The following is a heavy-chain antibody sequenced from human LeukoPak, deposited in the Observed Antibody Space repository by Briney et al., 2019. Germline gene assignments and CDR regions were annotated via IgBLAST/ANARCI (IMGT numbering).Heavy chain of an antibody. CDR3: TAASARAGEFDY. J-gene: IGHJ4*02. V-gene: IGHV3-15*01. Sequence: GSLRLSCAASGFTFSKVWMSWVRQAPGKGPEWVGRIKSKTDGGTADYAAPGKGRFTISRDDSENTLYLQMNSLKTEDTAVYYCTAASARAGEFDYWGQGTLVTVSS. CDR2: IKSKTDGGTA. D-gene: IGHD6-19*01. CDR1: GFTFSKVW.